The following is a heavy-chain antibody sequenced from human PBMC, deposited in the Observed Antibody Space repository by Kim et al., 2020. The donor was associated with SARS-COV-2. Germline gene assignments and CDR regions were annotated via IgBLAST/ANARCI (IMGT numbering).Heavy chain of an antibody. V-gene: IGHV1-2*02. D-gene: IGHD6-19*01. CDR3: ARGRYSSGWYLDYFDY. Sequence: FQGRVTMTRDTSISTAYMELSRLRSDDTAVYYCARGRYSSGWYLDYFDYWGQGTLVTVSS. J-gene: IGHJ4*02.